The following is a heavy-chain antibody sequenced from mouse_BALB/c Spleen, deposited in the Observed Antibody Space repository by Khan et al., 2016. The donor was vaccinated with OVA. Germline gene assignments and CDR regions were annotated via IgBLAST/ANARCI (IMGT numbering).Heavy chain of an antibody. D-gene: IGHD1-1*01. J-gene: IGHJ3*01. CDR2: VSTGGHYT. CDR3: ARLAYFYDSEGFAY. V-gene: IGHV5-6*01. Sequence: EVELVESGGDVVKPGGSLKLSCAASGFTFSTYGMSWVSQTPDKRLEWVATVSTGGHYTYYPDTVKGRFTISRDNAKDTLYLQMSSLKSEDTAMLYCARLAYFYDSEGFAYWGQGTLVTVSA. CDR1: GFTFSTYG.